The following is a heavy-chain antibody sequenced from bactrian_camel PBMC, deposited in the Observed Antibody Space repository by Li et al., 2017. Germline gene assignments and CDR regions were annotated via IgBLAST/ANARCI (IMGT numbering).Heavy chain of an antibody. CDR1: GMGRVKYC. D-gene: IGHD3*01. Sequence: VQLVESGGGSVQARGSLKLSCEYSGMGRVKYCMGWLRQVSGGEVKGVASIDEDGGTTYADSVKGRFTISKDNAKNTLYLEMTALKPEDSSVYICAADLVPSGGFCYDTSQLHFFNYRGRGTQVTVS. CDR2: IDEDGGT. CDR3: AADLVPSGGFCYDTSQLHFFNY. J-gene: IGHJ4*01. V-gene: IGHV3S9*01.